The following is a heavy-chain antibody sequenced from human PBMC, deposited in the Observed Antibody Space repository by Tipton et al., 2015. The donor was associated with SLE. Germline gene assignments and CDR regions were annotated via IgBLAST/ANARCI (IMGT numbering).Heavy chain of an antibody. CDR1: GGSISSGDYY. V-gene: IGHV4-30-4*01. CDR2: IYYSGST. Sequence: TLSLTCTVSGGSISSGDYYWSWIRQPPGKGLEWIGYIYYSGSTYHNPSLKSRVTISVDTSKNQFSLRLRFVTAADTAMYYWARSREGLADHWGQGTLVTVSS. CDR3: ARSREGLADH. J-gene: IGHJ4*02.